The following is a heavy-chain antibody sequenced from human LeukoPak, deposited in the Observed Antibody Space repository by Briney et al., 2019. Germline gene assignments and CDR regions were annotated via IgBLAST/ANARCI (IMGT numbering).Heavy chain of an antibody. V-gene: IGHV3-23*01. CDR1: GFTFSTYV. CDR3: APYSFDSSGLRGGFDY. D-gene: IGHD3-22*01. Sequence: GGSLRLSCAASGFTFSTYVMSWVRQAPGKGLEGVSSISTSGGDTSYADSVKGRFTVSRDNSQNTLYLQMHSLRADDTALYYCAPYSFDSSGLRGGFDYWGQGTLVTVSS. CDR2: ISTSGGDT. J-gene: IGHJ4*02.